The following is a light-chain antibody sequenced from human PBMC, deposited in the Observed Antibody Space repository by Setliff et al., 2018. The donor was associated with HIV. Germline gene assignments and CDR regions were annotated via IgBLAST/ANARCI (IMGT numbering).Light chain of an antibody. J-gene: IGLJ1*01. V-gene: IGLV2-14*03. Sequence: QSALTQPASVSGSPGQSITISCTGTRSDLGGYNYVSWYQQHPGKAPKLLIYDVTKRPSGVSNRFSGSKSGNTASLTISGLQAEDEADYYCSSYTSTITVFGTGTKGTVL. CDR3: SSYTSTITV. CDR1: RSDLGGYNY. CDR2: DVT.